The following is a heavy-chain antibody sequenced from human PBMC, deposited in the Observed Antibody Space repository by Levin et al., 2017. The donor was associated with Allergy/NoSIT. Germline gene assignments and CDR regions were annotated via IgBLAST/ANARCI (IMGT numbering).Heavy chain of an antibody. D-gene: IGHD6-13*01. V-gene: IGHV3-23*01. Sequence: GGSLRLSCAASGFTFSTYAMSWVRQAPGKGLEWVSTISGSGDSTYYADSVKGRFTISRDNSKNTLYLQMNSLRAEDTAVYYCAKLLGEQLALYYYYMDVWGKGTTVTVSS. CDR1: GFTFSTYA. CDR3: AKLLGEQLALYYYYMDV. CDR2: ISGSGDST. J-gene: IGHJ6*03.